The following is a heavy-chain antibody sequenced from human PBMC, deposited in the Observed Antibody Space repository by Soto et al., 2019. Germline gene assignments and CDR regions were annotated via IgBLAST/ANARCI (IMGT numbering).Heavy chain of an antibody. Sequence: EVQLLESGGGLVQPGGSLRLSCAASGFTFSSYAMSWVRQAPGKGLEWVSAISGSGASTYYANSVKGRFTISRDNSKNPLYLPMTSLRAEDTGVYDCAKVLGSSGWVSGYCVLWGRGTLVIVSS. D-gene: IGHD6-19*01. CDR1: GFTFSSYA. CDR2: ISGSGAST. J-gene: IGHJ2*01. V-gene: IGHV3-23*01. CDR3: AKVLGSSGWVSGYCVL.